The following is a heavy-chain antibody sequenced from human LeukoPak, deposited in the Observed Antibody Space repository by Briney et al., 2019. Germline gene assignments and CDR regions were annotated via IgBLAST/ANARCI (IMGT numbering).Heavy chain of an antibody. D-gene: IGHD2-15*01. CDR3: AKTPPLKGYLAGV. V-gene: IGHV3-30*04. J-gene: IGHJ6*02. Sequence: AGGSLRLSCAASGFTFSSYAMHWVRQAPGKGLEWVAVISYDGSNKYYADSVKGRFTISRDNSKNTLYLQMNSLRAEDTAVYYCAKTPPLKGYLAGVWGQGTTVTVSS. CDR1: GFTFSSYA. CDR2: ISYDGSNK.